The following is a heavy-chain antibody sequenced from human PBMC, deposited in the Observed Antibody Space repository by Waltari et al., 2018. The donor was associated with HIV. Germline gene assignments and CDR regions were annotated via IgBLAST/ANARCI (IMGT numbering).Heavy chain of an antibody. D-gene: IGHD1-26*01. CDR3: ARLVYTGSYIDSFDI. V-gene: IGHV3-7*01. Sequence: EVQLVESGGGLVQPGGSLRLSCAASGFTFSNYWRNWVRQTPTKGLEWVANIKDEGREEYYVDSVKGRFTISRDNAKNSLYLQMNSLRVEDTAVYYCARLVYTGSYIDSFDIWGQGTKATVSS. CDR1: GFTFSNYW. J-gene: IGHJ3*02. CDR2: IKDEGREE.